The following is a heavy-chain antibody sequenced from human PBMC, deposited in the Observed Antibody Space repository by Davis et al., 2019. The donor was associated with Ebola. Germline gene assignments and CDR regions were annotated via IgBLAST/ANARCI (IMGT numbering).Heavy chain of an antibody. J-gene: IGHJ3*02. Sequence: ASVKVSCKASGYTFTSYDINWVRQATGQGLEWMGWMNPNSGNTGYAQKFQGRVTMTRNTSISTAYMELSSLRSEDTAVYYCALYYYDSSGYSVEAFDIWGQGTMVTVSS. CDR1: GYTFTSYD. CDR3: ALYYYDSSGYSVEAFDI. V-gene: IGHV1-8*01. CDR2: MNPNSGNT. D-gene: IGHD3-22*01.